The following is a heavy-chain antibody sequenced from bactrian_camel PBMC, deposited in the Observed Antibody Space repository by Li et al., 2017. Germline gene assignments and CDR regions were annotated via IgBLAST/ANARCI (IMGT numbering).Heavy chain of an antibody. CDR1: EATYSDVC. V-gene: IGHV3-2*01. CDR3: AANKAFGSAWYLTQGYGI. D-gene: IGHD6*01. Sequence: HVQLVESGGGSVQAGGSARLSCAASEATYSDVCMGWFRQAPGKEREAVATIYTPSDHTTYADSVKGRFTISQDNAKNMVYLQMSRLKSEDTGMYYCAANKAFGSAWYLTQGYGIWGQGTQVTVS. CDR2: IYTPSDHT. J-gene: IGHJ4*01.